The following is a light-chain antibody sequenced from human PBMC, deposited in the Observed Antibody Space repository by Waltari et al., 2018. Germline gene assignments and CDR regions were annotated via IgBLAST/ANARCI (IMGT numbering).Light chain of an antibody. CDR1: ERIGTN. Sequence: VFTQSPGPLSLSPGETATLSSRASERIGTNLFSYHQKTVQAPRLLIYGASTRATGILDRFSGSGSGTAFSLIISRREAEDFAVYYCQNHERLPATFGQGTKVEIK. V-gene: IGKV3-20*01. CDR3: QNHERLPAT. J-gene: IGKJ1*01. CDR2: GAS.